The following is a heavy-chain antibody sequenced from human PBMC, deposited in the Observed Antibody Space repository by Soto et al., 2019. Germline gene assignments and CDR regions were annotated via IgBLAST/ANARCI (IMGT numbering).Heavy chain of an antibody. J-gene: IGHJ5*02. V-gene: IGHV1-69*02. CDR2: IIPILGIA. Sequence: QVQLVQSGAEVKKPGSSVKVSCKASGGTFSSYTISWVRQAPGQGLEWMGRIIPILGIANYAQKFQGRVTITADKSTSTAYMELSSLRSEDTAVYYCARGNRHDILTGSPDNWFDPCGQGTLVTVSS. CDR1: GGTFSSYT. D-gene: IGHD3-9*01. CDR3: ARGNRHDILTGSPDNWFDP.